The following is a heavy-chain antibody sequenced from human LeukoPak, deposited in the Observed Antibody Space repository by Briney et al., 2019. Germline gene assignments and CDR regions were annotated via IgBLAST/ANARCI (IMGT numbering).Heavy chain of an antibody. CDR1: GGTFSSYT. V-gene: IGHV1-69*02. CDR3: VRAQWNVNWFDP. D-gene: IGHD1-1*01. CDR2: IIPILGIA. J-gene: IGHJ5*02. Sequence: SVKVSCKASGGTFSSYTISWVRQAPGQGLEWMGRIIPILGIANYAQKFQGRVTITADKSTSTAYMELSSLRSEDTAVYYCVRAQWNVNWFDPWGQGTLVTVSS.